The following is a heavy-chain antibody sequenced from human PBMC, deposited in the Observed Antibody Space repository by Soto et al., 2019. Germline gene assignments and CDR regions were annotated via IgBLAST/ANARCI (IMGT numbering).Heavy chain of an antibody. CDR2: ISGSGGST. CDR3: AKRSNGSSWYNPYYYYGMDV. Sequence: GGSLRLSCAASGFTFSSYAMSWVRQAPGKGLEWVSAISGSGGSTYYADSVKGRFTISRDNSKNTRYLQMNSLRAEDTAVYYCAKRSNGSSWYNPYYYYGMDVWGQGTTVTVSS. D-gene: IGHD6-13*01. V-gene: IGHV3-23*01. CDR1: GFTFSSYA. J-gene: IGHJ6*02.